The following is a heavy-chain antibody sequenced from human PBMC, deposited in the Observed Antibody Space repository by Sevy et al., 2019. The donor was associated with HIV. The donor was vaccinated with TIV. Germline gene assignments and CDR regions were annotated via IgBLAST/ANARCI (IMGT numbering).Heavy chain of an antibody. Sequence: GESLKISCAASGFTFSSYAMHWVRQAPGKGLEWVAVISYDGSNKYYADSVKGRFTISRDNSKNTLYLQMNSLRAEDTAVYYCARDRRHDGRDAFDIWGQGTMVTVSS. CDR1: GFTFSSYA. CDR3: ARDRRHDGRDAFDI. J-gene: IGHJ3*02. CDR2: ISYDGSNK. D-gene: IGHD2-8*01. V-gene: IGHV3-30-3*01.